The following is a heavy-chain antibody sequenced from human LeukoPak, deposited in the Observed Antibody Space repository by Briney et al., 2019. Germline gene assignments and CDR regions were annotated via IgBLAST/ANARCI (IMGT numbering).Heavy chain of an antibody. V-gene: IGHV1-18*01. D-gene: IGHD3-10*01. J-gene: IGHJ3*02. CDR1: GYTFTSYG. CDR2: ISAYNGNT. CDR3: ARDLGLGLDEGWFGDEDAFDI. Sequence: ASVKVSCKASGYTFTSYGISWVRQAPGQGLEWMGWISAYNGNTNYAQKLQGRVTMTTDTSTSTAYMELRSLRSDDTAVYYCARDLGLGLDEGWFGDEDAFDIWGQGTMVTVSS.